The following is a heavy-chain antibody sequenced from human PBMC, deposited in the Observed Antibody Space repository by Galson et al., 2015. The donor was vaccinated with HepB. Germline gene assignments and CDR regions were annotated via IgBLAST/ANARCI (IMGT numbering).Heavy chain of an antibody. CDR3: AKDCPMWELRQRPCTDFDY. CDR1: GFTFSSYA. D-gene: IGHD1-26*01. V-gene: IGHV3-23*01. Sequence: SLRLSCAASGFTFSSYAMSWVRQAPGKELEWVSAISGSGGSTYYADFVKGRFTISRDNSKNTLYLQMNSLRAEDTAVYYCAKDCPMWELRQRPCTDFDYWGQGTLVTVSS. CDR2: ISGSGGST. J-gene: IGHJ4*02.